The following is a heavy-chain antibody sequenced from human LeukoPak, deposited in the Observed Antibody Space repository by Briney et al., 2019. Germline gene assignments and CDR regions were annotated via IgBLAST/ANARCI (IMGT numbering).Heavy chain of an antibody. Sequence: SETLSLTCTVSGGSIGSYYWSWIRQPPGKGLEWIGYIYYSGRSNQNPSLKSRVTISLDTSKNQFSLKLSSVTAADTAVYYCARAGRGYNYGFVPSELDYYYYYLDVWGKGTTVTVSS. V-gene: IGHV4-59*01. CDR3: ARAGRGYNYGFVPSELDYYYYYLDV. CDR1: GGSIGSYY. D-gene: IGHD5-18*01. CDR2: IYYSGRS. J-gene: IGHJ6*03.